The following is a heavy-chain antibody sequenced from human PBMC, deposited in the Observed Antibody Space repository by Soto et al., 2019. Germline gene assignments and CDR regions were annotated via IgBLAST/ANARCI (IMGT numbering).Heavy chain of an antibody. CDR2: ISVYNGLT. Sequence: ASVKVSCKASGYTFTTYCLTWVRQAPGQGLDWMGWISVYNGLTSYAQKFQGGVSLTTDTSTTTAYMELRHLKSDDTAVYYCARDRADTAGGGSYYGMDDWGQGTTVTVS. V-gene: IGHV1-18*01. CDR1: GYTFTTYC. D-gene: IGHD5-18*01. CDR3: ARDRADTAGGGSYYGMDD. J-gene: IGHJ6*02.